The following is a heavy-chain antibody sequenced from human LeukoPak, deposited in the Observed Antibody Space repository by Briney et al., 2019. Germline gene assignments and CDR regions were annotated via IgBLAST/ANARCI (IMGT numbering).Heavy chain of an antibody. J-gene: IGHJ4*02. CDR3: ASLCSGGTCFTPY. Sequence: GGSLRLSCAGSGFTFNSYSLNWVRQAPGKGLEWVSYISSDSTTTYYAGSVKGRFTISRDTAKNSLYLQMNSLRAEDTAIYYCASLCSGGTCFTPYWGQGTLVTVSS. V-gene: IGHV3-48*01. D-gene: IGHD2-15*01. CDR2: ISSDSTTT. CDR1: GFTFNSYS.